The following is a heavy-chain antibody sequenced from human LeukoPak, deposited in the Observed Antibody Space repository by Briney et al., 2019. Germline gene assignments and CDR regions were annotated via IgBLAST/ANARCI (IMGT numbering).Heavy chain of an antibody. CDR3: VKDAVTTNY. CDR1: GGSFSGYY. D-gene: IGHD4-17*01. CDR2: INHSGST. V-gene: IGHV4-34*01. Sequence: SETLSLTCAVYGGSFSGYYWSWIRQPPGKGLEWIGEINHSGSTNYNPSLKSRVTISVDTSKNQFSLKLSSVTAADTAVYYCVKDAVTTNYWGQGTLVTVSS. J-gene: IGHJ4*02.